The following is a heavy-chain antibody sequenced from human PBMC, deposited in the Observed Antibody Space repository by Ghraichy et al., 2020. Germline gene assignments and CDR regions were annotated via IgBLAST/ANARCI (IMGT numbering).Heavy chain of an antibody. V-gene: IGHV3-7*01. Sequence: GGSLRLSCAASGFIFSGYWMRWVRQAPGKGPEWVANIKKDGSEKYYVDSVKGRFTISRDNAKNSLYLQMNSLRAEDTAVYYCARDLGRGWYFDYWGKGTLVTVSS. D-gene: IGHD6-19*01. J-gene: IGHJ4*02. CDR1: GFIFSGYW. CDR3: ARDLGRGWYFDY. CDR2: IKKDGSEK.